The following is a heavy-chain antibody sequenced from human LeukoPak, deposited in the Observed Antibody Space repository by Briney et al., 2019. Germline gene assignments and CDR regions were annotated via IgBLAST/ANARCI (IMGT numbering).Heavy chain of an antibody. D-gene: IGHD4-17*01. Sequence: GGSLRLSCAASGFTYSNSWMSWFRQAPGKGLEWVAVISYDGSNKYYADSVKGRFTISRDNSKNTLYLQMNSLRAEDTAVYYCASANDYGDYELDYWGQGTLVTVSS. CDR2: ISYDGSNK. CDR1: GFTYSNSW. CDR3: ASANDYGDYELDY. V-gene: IGHV3-30-3*01. J-gene: IGHJ4*02.